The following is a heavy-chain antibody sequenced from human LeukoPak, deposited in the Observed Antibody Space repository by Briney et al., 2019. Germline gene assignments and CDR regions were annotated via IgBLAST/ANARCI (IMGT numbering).Heavy chain of an antibody. D-gene: IGHD4-23*01. V-gene: IGHV1-69*13. Sequence: GASVKVSCKASGGTFSSYAISWVRQAPGQGLEWRGGIIPIFGTANYAQKFQGRVTITADESTSTAYMELSSLRSEDTAVYYCARPDYGGTDAEYFQHWGQGTLVTVSS. CDR1: GGTFSSYA. J-gene: IGHJ1*01. CDR2: IIPIFGTA. CDR3: ARPDYGGTDAEYFQH.